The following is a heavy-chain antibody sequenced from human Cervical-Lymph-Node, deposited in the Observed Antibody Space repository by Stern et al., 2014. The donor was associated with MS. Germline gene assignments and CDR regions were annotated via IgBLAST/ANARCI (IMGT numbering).Heavy chain of an antibody. CDR1: GYTFTSYG. CDR3: ARDLPDTAMGTILDY. V-gene: IGHV1-18*04. J-gene: IGHJ4*02. Sequence: DQLVESGAEVKKPGASVKVSCKASGYTFTSYGISWVRQAPGQGLEWMGWISAYNGNTNYAQKLQGRVTMTTDTSTSTAYMELRSLRSDDTAVYYCARDLPDTAMGTILDYWGQGTLVTVSS. D-gene: IGHD5-18*01. CDR2: ISAYNGNT.